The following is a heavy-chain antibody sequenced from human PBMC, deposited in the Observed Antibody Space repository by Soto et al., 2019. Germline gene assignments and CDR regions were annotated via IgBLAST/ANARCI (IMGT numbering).Heavy chain of an antibody. CDR1: GFTFSSYA. D-gene: IGHD3-3*01. J-gene: IGHJ6*04. V-gene: IGHV3-23*01. Sequence: GGSLRLSCAASGFTFSSYAMSWVRQAPGKGLEWVSAISGSGGSTYYADSVKGRFTISRDNSKNTLYLQMNSLRAEDTAVYYCAKDPIPMRRWRFPGGMDVWGKGTTVTVSS. CDR3: AKDPIPMRRWRFPGGMDV. CDR2: ISGSGGST.